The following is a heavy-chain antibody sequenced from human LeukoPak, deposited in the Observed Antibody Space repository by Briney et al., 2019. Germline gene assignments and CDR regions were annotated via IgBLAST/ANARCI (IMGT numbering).Heavy chain of an antibody. CDR1: GYTFTNFG. V-gene: IGHV1-18*01. CDR3: ARDGRFLEWLLWDDDFDI. CDR2: ISAYNDNT. Sequence: ASVKVSCKASGYTFTNFGISWVRQAPGQELEWMGWISAYNDNTNLAQKFQGRVTMTTDTSTSTAYMEVRSLRSDDTAVYYCARDGRFLEWLLWDDDFDIWGQGTMVTVSS. D-gene: IGHD3-3*01. J-gene: IGHJ3*02.